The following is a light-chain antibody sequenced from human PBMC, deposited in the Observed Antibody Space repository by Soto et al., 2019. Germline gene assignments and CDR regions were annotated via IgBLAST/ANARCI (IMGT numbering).Light chain of an antibody. Sequence: QSVLTQPPSASGTPGQSVTISCSGGTSNIGSNTVNWYQRLPGAAPKLLIYSNNQWPSGVPDRFSGSKSGTSAALAISGLQSEDEADYYCESWHDSLSGRVFGGGIKVTVL. J-gene: IGLJ2*01. CDR3: ESWHDSLSGRV. CDR2: SNN. V-gene: IGLV1-44*01. CDR1: TSNIGSNT.